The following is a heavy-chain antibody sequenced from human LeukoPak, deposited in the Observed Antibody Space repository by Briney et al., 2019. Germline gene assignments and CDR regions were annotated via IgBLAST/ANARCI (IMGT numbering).Heavy chain of an antibody. CDR2: IKSKADGETT. CDR1: RFTFINAW. D-gene: IGHD4/OR15-4a*01. CDR3: AIDEPNYAPYDFDY. J-gene: IGHJ4*02. Sequence: GGSLRLSCAASRFTFINAWMNWVRQAPGKGLEWVGRIKSKADGETTDYAATVKGRFTISRDDSNNMVYLQMSSLKVEDTAVYYCAIDEPNYAPYDFDYWGQGTLVTVSS. V-gene: IGHV3-15*01.